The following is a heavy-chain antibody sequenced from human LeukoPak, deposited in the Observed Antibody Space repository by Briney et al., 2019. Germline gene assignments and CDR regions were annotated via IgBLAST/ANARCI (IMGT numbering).Heavy chain of an antibody. D-gene: IGHD3-22*01. J-gene: IGHJ6*03. V-gene: IGHV4-61*02. CDR1: GGSISSGSYY. CDR3: ARVTMTGYYYYYMDV. Sequence: SQTLSLTCTVSGGSISSGSYYWSWIRQPAGKGLEWIGRIYTSGSTNYNPSLKSRVTISVDTSKNQFSLKLSSVTAADTAVYYCARVTMTGYYYYYMDVWGKGTTVTVPS. CDR2: IYTSGST.